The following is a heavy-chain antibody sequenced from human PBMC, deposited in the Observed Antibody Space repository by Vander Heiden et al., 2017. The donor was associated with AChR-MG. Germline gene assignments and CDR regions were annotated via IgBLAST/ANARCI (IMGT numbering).Heavy chain of an antibody. V-gene: IGHV4-38-2*02. Sequence: QVQLQESGPGLVKPSETLSLTCAVSGYSISSGYYWGWIRQPPGKGLEWIGSIYHSGSTYYNPSLKSRVTISVDTSKNQFSLKLSSVTAADTAVYYCARDIAVAGGGDVFDYWGQGTLVTVSS. CDR1: GYSISSGYY. CDR2: IYHSGST. D-gene: IGHD6-19*01. J-gene: IGHJ4*02. CDR3: ARDIAVAGGGDVFDY.